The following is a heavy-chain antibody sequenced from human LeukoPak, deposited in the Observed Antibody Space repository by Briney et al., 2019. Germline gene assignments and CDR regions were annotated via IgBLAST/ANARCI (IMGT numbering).Heavy chain of an antibody. CDR2: INLNNGIT. V-gene: IGHV1-46*01. CDR1: GYTFTGDY. J-gene: IGHJ4*02. CDR3: ARDLPTGYGSKAY. D-gene: IGHD3-10*01. Sequence: ASVKVSFKASGYTFTGDYIHWGRQAPGQGLEWMGIINLNNGITGYPQNFHGRITMTRDTSTGTVYMEVSSLRCDDTAVYYCARDLPTGYGSKAYWGQGTLVTVS.